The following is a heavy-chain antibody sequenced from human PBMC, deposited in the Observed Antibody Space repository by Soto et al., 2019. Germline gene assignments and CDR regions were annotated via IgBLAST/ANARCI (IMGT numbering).Heavy chain of an antibody. Sequence: GGSLRLSCAASGFTFSRYGMHWVRQAPGKGLEWVTVISNDGSDKYYADFVEGRFTISRDNAKNTLYLQMNSLRPEDTAVYYCARSSNNIWGLDEYWGQGTMVTVSS. CDR2: ISNDGSDK. CDR3: ARSSNNIWGLDEY. CDR1: GFTFSRYG. J-gene: IGHJ4*02. D-gene: IGHD3-16*01. V-gene: IGHV3-30*03.